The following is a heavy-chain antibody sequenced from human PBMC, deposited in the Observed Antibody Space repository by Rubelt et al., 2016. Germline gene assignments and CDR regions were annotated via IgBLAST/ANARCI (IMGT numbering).Heavy chain of an antibody. CDR1: TSYY. V-gene: IGHV1-46*01. J-gene: IGHJ4*02. D-gene: IGHD2-21*01. CDR3: ARGTASSNTLMDF. CDR2: INPSGGST. Sequence: TSYYMHWVRQAPGQGLEWMGIINPSGGSTSYAQKFQGRVTMTRDTSTSTVYMELSSLRSEDTAVYYCARGTASSNTLMDFWGQGTLVSVSS.